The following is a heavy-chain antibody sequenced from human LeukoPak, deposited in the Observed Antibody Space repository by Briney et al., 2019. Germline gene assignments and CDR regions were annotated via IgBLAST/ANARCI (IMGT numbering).Heavy chain of an antibody. CDR1: GYTFTNFY. CDR3: ARDLNPQSIGMRAFDI. CDR2: INPTTGST. Sequence: ASVKVSCKASGYTFTNFYLHWVRQAPGQGLEWMGIINPTTGSTTYAQKLQGRVTMTRDMSTTTVYMELSSLRSEDTAVYFCARDLNPQSIGMRAFDIWGQGTMVTASS. D-gene: IGHD1-14*01. V-gene: IGHV1-46*01. J-gene: IGHJ3*02.